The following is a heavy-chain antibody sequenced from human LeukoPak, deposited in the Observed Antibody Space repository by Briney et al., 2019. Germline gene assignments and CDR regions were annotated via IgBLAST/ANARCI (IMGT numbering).Heavy chain of an antibody. J-gene: IGHJ4*02. CDR3: ARDPSLVAPPY. CDR2: INQDGSEK. V-gene: IGHV3-7*01. CDR1: RFTFSIYW. D-gene: IGHD2-8*02. Sequence: GGSLRLSCAASRFTFSIYWMSWVRQAPGKGLEWVAHINQDGSEKYYVDSVKGRFIISRDNAKNSLYLQMNSLRAEDTAVYFCARDPSLVAPPYWGQGTLVTVSS.